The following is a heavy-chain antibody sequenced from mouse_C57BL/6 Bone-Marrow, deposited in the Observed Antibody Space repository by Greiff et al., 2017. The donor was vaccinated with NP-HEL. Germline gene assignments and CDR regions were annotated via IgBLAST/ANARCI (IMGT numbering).Heavy chain of an antibody. CDR1: GYSITSGYY. CDR3: ARDQSITTVVATRDYAMDY. V-gene: IGHV3-6*01. J-gene: IGHJ4*01. D-gene: IGHD1-1*01. Sequence: EVQRVESGPGLVKPSQSLSLTCSVTGYSITSGYYWNWIRQFPGNKLEWMGYISYDGSNNYNPSLKNRISITRDTSKNQFFLKLNSVTTEDTATYYCARDQSITTVVATRDYAMDYWGQGTSVTVSS. CDR2: ISYDGSN.